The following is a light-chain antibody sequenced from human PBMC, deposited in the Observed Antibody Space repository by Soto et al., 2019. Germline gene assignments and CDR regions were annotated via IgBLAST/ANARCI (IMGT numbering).Light chain of an antibody. CDR3: QQFNSYHRS. J-gene: IGKJ1*01. CDR1: QGIGNL. CDR2: FAS. Sequence: DIQLTQSPSFLSASEGDRVTIACRASQGIGNLLAWYQQKPGKGPKLLICFASTLQSGVPSRFTGSGSGTEFTLTISSLQPEDFGTYYYQQFNSYHRSFGQGTKVEIK. V-gene: IGKV1-9*01.